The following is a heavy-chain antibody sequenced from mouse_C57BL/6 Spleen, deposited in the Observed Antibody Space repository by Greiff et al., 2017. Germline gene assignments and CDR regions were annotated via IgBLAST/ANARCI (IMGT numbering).Heavy chain of an antibody. D-gene: IGHD2-2*01. J-gene: IGHJ2*01. CDR2: IYPRSGNT. Sequence: VQLQQSGAELARPGASVKLSCKASGYTFTSYGISWVKQRTGQGLEWIGEIYPRSGNTYYNEKFKGKATLTADKSSSTAYMELRSLTSEDSAVYFCARRGDMVTTPAYFDYWGQGTTLTVSS. CDR3: ARRGDMVTTPAYFDY. CDR1: GYTFTSYG. V-gene: IGHV1-81*01.